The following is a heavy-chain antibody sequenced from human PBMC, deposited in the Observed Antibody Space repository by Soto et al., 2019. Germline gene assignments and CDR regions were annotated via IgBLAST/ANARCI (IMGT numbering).Heavy chain of an antibody. CDR1: GGSVSVYY. J-gene: IGHJ4*02. Sequence: SETLSLTCTISGGSVSVYYWSWIRQSTGQGLEWIGYIYASGSPYYNPSLRSRVAISADTSKNQISLKLTSPTAADTAVYYCARGVGSSPPQYWGRGTLVTVSS. V-gene: IGHV4-59*02. CDR2: IYASGSP. CDR3: ARGVGSSPPQY. D-gene: IGHD1-26*01.